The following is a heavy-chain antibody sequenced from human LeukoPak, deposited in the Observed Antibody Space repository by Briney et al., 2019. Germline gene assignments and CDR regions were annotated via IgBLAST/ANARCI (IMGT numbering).Heavy chain of an antibody. J-gene: IGHJ3*02. CDR2: INHSGST. Sequence: KPSETLSLTCAVYGGSFSGYYWSWIRQPPGKGLEWIGEINHSGSTNYNPSLKSRVTISVDTSKNQFSLKLSSVTAADTAVYYCASETMVRAFDTWGQGTMVTVSS. V-gene: IGHV4-34*01. CDR3: ASETMVRAFDT. CDR1: GGSFSGYY. D-gene: IGHD3-10*01.